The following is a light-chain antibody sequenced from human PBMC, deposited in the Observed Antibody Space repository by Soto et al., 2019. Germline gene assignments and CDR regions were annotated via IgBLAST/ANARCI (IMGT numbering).Light chain of an antibody. CDR2: AAS. J-gene: IGKJ2*01. CDR3: QQSKSVPPT. Sequence: DTQMTQSPSSLSASVGDRVTITCRASQSINTYLNWYQQKPGEAPNLLIYAASSLQSGVPPRFSGSGSETHFTLTINSLQPEDFATYYCQQSKSVPPTFGQGTKLEIK. CDR1: QSINTY. V-gene: IGKV1-39*01.